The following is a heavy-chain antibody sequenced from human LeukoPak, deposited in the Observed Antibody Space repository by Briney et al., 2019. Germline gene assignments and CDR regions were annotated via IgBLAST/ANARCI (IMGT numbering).Heavy chain of an antibody. CDR2: IYTSGST. D-gene: IGHD6-13*01. CDR3: ARHSSWYGYYYMDV. J-gene: IGHJ6*03. CDR1: GGSISSYY. Sequence: SETLSLTCTVSGGSISSYYWSWIRQPPGKGLEWIGYIYTSGSTNYNPSLKSRVTMSVDTSKNQFSLKLSSVTAADTAVYYCARHSSWYGYYYMDVWGKGTTVTVSS. V-gene: IGHV4-4*09.